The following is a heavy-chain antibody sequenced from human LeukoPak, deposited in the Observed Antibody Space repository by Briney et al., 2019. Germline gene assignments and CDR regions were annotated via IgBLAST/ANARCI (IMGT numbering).Heavy chain of an antibody. CDR2: IYYSGST. CDR1: GGAISSYY. V-gene: IGHV4-59*08. D-gene: IGHD2-15*01. Sequence: SETLSLTCTVSGGAISSYYWSWIRQPPGKGLEWIGYIYYSGSTNYNPSLKSRVTISVDTSKNQFSLKLSSVTAADTAVYYCARHATEYYYYYGMDVWGQGTTVTVSS. J-gene: IGHJ6*02. CDR3: ARHATEYYYYYGMDV.